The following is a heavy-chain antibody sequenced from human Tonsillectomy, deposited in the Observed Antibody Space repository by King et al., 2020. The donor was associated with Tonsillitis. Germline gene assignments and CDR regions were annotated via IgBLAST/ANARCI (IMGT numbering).Heavy chain of an antibody. CDR3: VGSMEF. CDR2: INQDGSAK. V-gene: IGHV3-7*01. J-gene: IGHJ6*02. CDR1: GFTFSSYG. D-gene: IGHD7-27*01. Sequence: VQLVESGGGVVQPGRSLRLSCAASGFTFSSYGMHWVRQAPGKGLEWVANINQDGSAKFYVDSVKGRFTISRDNARNSLYLQMSSLRAEDTAVYFCVGSMEFWGQGTTVTVSS.